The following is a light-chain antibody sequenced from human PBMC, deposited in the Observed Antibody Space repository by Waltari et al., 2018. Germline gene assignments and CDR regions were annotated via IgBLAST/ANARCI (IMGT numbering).Light chain of an antibody. CDR2: WGS. CDR1: QSVLHKANNKNH. Sequence: DIVMTQSPDSLAVPLGERATINCKSSQSVLHKANNKNHLAWQPQKPGQAPKLPIYWGSTRESGVPDRFSCSGSWTDFTLTISSLQAEDVAVYYCQQYYSTPGWTFGQGTKVEIK. V-gene: IGKV4-1*01. J-gene: IGKJ1*01. CDR3: QQYYSTPGWT.